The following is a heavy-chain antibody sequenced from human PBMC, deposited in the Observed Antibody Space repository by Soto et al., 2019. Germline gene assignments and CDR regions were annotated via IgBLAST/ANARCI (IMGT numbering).Heavy chain of an antibody. CDR2: INAGNGNT. D-gene: IGHD2-15*01. J-gene: IGHJ4*02. V-gene: IGHV1-3*01. Sequence: ASVKVSCKASGYTFTSYAMHWVRQAPGQRLEWMGWINAGNGNTKYSQKFQGRVTMTRDTSTSTVYMELSSLRSEDTAVYYCATSKNIPKSVIGYCSGGSCYGGNYWGQGTLVTVSS. CDR1: GYTFTSYA. CDR3: ATSKNIPKSVIGYCSGGSCYGGNY.